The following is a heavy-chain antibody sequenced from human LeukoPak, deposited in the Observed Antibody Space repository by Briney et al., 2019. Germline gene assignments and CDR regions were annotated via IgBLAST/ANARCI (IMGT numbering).Heavy chain of an antibody. CDR1: GFTVSSNY. Sequence: GGSLRLSCAASGFTVSSNYVSWVRQAPGKGLEWVSTIYRGGSTYYADSVKGRFTISRDNSKNTVYLQINTLRVEGTAVYYCARGGLETAVKYFFDYWGQGTLITVSS. CDR3: ARGGLETAVKYFFDY. J-gene: IGHJ4*02. D-gene: IGHD1-1*01. V-gene: IGHV3-66*01. CDR2: IYRGGST.